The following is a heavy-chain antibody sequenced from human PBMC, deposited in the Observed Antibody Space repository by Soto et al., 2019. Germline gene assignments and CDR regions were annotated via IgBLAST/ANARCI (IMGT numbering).Heavy chain of an antibody. CDR1: VYSFNSYW. D-gene: IGHD5-12*01. CDR2: IYPGDSDT. CDR3: ARRYSGYDTGGIYFDY. Sequence: PGESLKIACQGSVYSFNSYWIGWVRQMPGKGLEWMGIIYPGDSDTRYSPSFQGQVTISADKSISTAYLQWSSLKASDTAMYYCARRYSGYDTGGIYFDYWGQGTLVTVSS. J-gene: IGHJ4*02. V-gene: IGHV5-51*01.